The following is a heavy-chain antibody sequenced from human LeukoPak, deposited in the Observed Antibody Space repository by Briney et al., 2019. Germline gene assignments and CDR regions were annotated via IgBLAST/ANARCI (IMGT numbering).Heavy chain of an antibody. CDR1: GYTLTELS. J-gene: IGHJ3*02. CDR3: ATASDSSGYYYVGEAFDI. D-gene: IGHD3-22*01. Sequence: GASVKVSCKVSGYTLTELSMHWVRQAPGKGLEWMGGFDPEDGETIYAQKFQGRVTMTEDTSTDTAYMELSSLRSEDTAVYYCATASDSSGYYYVGEAFDIWGQGTMVTVSS. V-gene: IGHV1-24*01. CDR2: FDPEDGET.